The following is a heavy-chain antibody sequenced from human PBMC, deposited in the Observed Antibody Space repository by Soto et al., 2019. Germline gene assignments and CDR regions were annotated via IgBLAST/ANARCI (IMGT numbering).Heavy chain of an antibody. V-gene: IGHV3-23*01. Sequence: GGSLRLSCAASGFTFSSYAMSWVRQAPGKGLEWVSAISGSGGSTYYADSVKGRFTISRDNSKNTLYLQMNSLRAEDTAVYYCAKSWGHIVVVVAAGFDYWGQGTLVTVSS. CDR1: GFTFSSYA. J-gene: IGHJ4*02. D-gene: IGHD2-15*01. CDR2: ISGSGGST. CDR3: AKSWGHIVVVVAAGFDY.